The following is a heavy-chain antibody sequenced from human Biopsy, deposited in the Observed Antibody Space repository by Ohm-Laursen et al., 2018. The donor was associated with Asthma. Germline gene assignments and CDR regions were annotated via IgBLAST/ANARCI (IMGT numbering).Heavy chain of an antibody. V-gene: IGHV4-30-2*01. Sequence: SQTLSLTCAVSGGSVSSGNNSWTWIRQPPGKGLEWIGYMYHSGRTYYNPSLKSRVNISVDKSKNQFSLKVNSMTAADTAVYYCAWCGGDCPIRGFDSWGPGTLVTVSS. CDR1: GGSVSSGNNS. J-gene: IGHJ4*02. CDR2: MYHSGRT. D-gene: IGHD2-21*02. CDR3: AWCGGDCPIRGFDS.